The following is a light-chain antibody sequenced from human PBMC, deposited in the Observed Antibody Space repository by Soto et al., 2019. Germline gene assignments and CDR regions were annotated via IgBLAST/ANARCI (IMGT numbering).Light chain of an antibody. CDR3: TSDAGGNRV. V-gene: IGLV2-8*01. Sequence: QSALTQPPSASGSPGQSVTISCTGTSSDVGGYNYVSWYQQHPGKVPKLMVYEVNKRPSGVPDRFSGSTSGNTASLTVSGLQAEDEADYYCTSDAGGNRVFGTGTKLPVL. J-gene: IGLJ1*01. CDR1: SSDVGGYNY. CDR2: EVN.